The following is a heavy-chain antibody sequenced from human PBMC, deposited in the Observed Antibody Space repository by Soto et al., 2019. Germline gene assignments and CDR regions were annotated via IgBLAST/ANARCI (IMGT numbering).Heavy chain of an antibody. CDR2: ISSSSSYI. Sequence: KTGGSLRLSCAASGFTFSSYSMNWVRQAPGKGLEWVSSISSSSSYIYYADSVKGRFTISRDNAENSLYLQMNSLRAEDTAVYYCARATVAGTSSFHRGYYYYYYGMDVWGQGTTVTVSS. D-gene: IGHD6-19*01. J-gene: IGHJ6*02. CDR1: GFTFSSYS. CDR3: ARATVAGTSSFHRGYYYYYYGMDV. V-gene: IGHV3-21*01.